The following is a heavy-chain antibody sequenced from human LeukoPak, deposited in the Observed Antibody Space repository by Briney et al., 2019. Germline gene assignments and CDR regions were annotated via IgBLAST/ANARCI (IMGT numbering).Heavy chain of an antibody. Sequence: GGSLRLSCAASGFTVSSNYMSWVRQAPGKGLEWASVISDSGDGTYYADSVKGRFTISRDNSKNMLYMQMNSLRAEDTAVYYCTTAPPLTGDDYWGQGTLVTVSS. J-gene: IGHJ4*02. CDR2: ISDSGDGT. CDR1: GFTVSSNY. V-gene: IGHV3-53*01. D-gene: IGHD1-26*01. CDR3: TTAPPLTGDDY.